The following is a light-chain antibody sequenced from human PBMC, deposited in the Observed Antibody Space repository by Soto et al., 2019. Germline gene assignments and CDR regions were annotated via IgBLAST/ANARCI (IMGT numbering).Light chain of an antibody. Sequence: QSVLTQPASVSGSPGQSITISCTGTSSDVGGLDYVSWYQHHPGKAPKLIIHEVSSRPSGVSDRFSGSKSGNTASLTISTLQAEDEANYYCSSYTTSSTYAFGTGTKVTVL. CDR1: SSDVGGLDY. J-gene: IGLJ1*01. V-gene: IGLV2-14*01. CDR3: SSYTTSSTYA. CDR2: EVS.